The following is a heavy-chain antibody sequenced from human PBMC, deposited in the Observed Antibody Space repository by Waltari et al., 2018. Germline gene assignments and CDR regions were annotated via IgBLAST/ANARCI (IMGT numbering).Heavy chain of an antibody. Sequence: QVQLVQSGAEVKKPGSSVKVSCKASGGTFSSYTISWVRQAPGQGLEWMGRTIPILGIAKYAPKFQGRVTITADKSTSTAYMELSSLRSEDTAVYYCARAGLASYYGMDVWGQGTTVTVSS. CDR3: ARAGLASYYGMDV. V-gene: IGHV1-69*02. J-gene: IGHJ6*02. CDR2: TIPILGIA. CDR1: GGTFSSYT.